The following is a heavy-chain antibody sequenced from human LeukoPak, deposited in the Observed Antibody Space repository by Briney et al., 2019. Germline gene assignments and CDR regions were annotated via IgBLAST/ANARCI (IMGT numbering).Heavy chain of an antibody. D-gene: IGHD6-13*01. CDR1: GYTSTDYQ. CDR2: INPNSGGT. J-gene: IGHJ4*02. V-gene: IGHV1-2*02. Sequence: ASVKVSCKASGYTSTDYQMHWVRRAPGQGLEWMGWINPNSGGTNYAQKFQGRVTMTRDTSISTAYMELSRLRSDDTAVYYCARVLADSSSWYNYFDYWGQGTLVTVSS. CDR3: ARVLADSSSWYNYFDY.